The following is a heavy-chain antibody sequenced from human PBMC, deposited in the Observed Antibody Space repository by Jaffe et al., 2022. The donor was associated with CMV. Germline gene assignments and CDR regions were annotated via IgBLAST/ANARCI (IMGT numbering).Heavy chain of an antibody. CDR2: ISAYNGNT. V-gene: IGHV1-18*04. J-gene: IGHJ4*02. CDR3: ARHGNVLLWFEELSNFDY. CDR1: DYNFTSYG. Sequence: QVQLVQSRAEVKKPGASVKVSCKTSDYNFTSYGLSWVRQAPGQGLEWMGWISAYNGNTNYAQKFQGRVTMTTDTPTSTAYMELRSLRSDDTAVYYCARHGNVLLWFEELSNFDYWGQGTLVAVSS. D-gene: IGHD3-10*01.